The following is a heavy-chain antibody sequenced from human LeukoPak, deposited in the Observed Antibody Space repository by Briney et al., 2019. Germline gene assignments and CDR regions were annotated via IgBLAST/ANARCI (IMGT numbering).Heavy chain of an antibody. Sequence: GGSLRLSCAASGFTFSSYWMSWVRQAPGKGLEWVANIKKDGSEKKYVDSVKGRFTISRDNAKNSLYLQMNSLRAEDTAVYYCAMKAVPRPRLYDAFDFWGQGTVVTVSS. CDR3: AMKAVPRPRLYDAFDF. V-gene: IGHV3-7*01. CDR1: GFTFSSYW. D-gene: IGHD2-2*02. J-gene: IGHJ3*01. CDR2: IKKDGSEK.